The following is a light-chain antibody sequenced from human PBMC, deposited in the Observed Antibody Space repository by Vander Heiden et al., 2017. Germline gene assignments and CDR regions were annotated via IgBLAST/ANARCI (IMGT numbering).Light chain of an antibody. Sequence: QLVLTQSPSASASLGAPVKLPCTLSSGPSSYAIAWHQQHREKGPRYLMMLRSDGSHSKGDGIPDRFSGSSSGADRYLTIASFQSEDEADYYCQTWGTGTWVFGGGTKLTVL. CDR1: SGPSSYA. V-gene: IGLV4-69*01. CDR2: LRSDGSH. CDR3: QTWGTGTWV. J-gene: IGLJ3*02.